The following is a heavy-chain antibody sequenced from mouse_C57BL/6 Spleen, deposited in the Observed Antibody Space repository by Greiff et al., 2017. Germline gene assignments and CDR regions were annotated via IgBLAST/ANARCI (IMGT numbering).Heavy chain of an antibody. J-gene: IGHJ2*01. CDR2: IDPSDSYT. CDR1: GYTFTSYW. Sequence: VKLKQPGAELVKPGASVKLSCKASGYTFTSYWMQWVKQRPGQGLEWIGEIDPSDSYTNYNQKFKGKATLTVDTSSSTAYMQLSSLTSEDSAVYYCARSGYWGQGTTLTVSS. D-gene: IGHD3-1*01. CDR3: ARSGY. V-gene: IGHV1-50*01.